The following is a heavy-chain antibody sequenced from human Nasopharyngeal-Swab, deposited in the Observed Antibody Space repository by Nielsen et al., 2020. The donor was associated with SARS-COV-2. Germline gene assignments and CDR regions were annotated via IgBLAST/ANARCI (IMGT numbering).Heavy chain of an antibody. J-gene: IGHJ4*02. D-gene: IGHD6-19*01. V-gene: IGHV3-30*18. CDR3: AKVLSSGWHYFDY. CDR1: GFTFSSYS. Sequence: GESLKISCAASGFTFSSYSMHWVRQAPGKGLEWVAVISYDGSNKYYADSVKGRFTISRDNSKNTLYLQMNSLRAEDTAVYYCAKVLSSGWHYFDYWGQGTLVTVSS. CDR2: ISYDGSNK.